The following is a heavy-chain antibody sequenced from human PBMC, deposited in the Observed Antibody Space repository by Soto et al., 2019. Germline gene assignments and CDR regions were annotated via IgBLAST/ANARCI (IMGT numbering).Heavy chain of an antibody. D-gene: IGHD2-2*01. J-gene: IGHJ3*02. Sequence: QVQLQQWGAGLLKPSETLSLTCAVYGGSFSGYYWSWIRQPPGKGLEWIGEINHSGSTNYNPSLKSRVTISVDTSKNQSSLKLSSVTAADTAVYYCGYCSSTSCYHAFDIWGQGTMVTVSS. V-gene: IGHV4-34*01. CDR1: GGSFSGYY. CDR3: GYCSSTSCYHAFDI. CDR2: INHSGST.